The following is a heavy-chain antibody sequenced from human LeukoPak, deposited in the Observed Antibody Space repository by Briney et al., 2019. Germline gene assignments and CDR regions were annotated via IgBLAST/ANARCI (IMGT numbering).Heavy chain of an antibody. Sequence: ASVKVSCKASGGTFSSYAISWVRQAPGQGLEWMGGIIPIFGTANYAQKFQGRVTITADKSTSTAYMELSSLRSEDTAVYYCARDGTRSVIVGAEDGFDYWGQGTLVTVSS. CDR2: IIPIFGTA. J-gene: IGHJ4*02. D-gene: IGHD1-26*01. V-gene: IGHV1-69*06. CDR3: ARDGTRSVIVGAEDGFDY. CDR1: GGTFSSYA.